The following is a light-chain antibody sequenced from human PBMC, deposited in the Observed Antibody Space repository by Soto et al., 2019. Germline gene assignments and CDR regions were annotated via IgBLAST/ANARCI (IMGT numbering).Light chain of an antibody. CDR1: SSDVGGYNY. CDR3: CSYAGNSLSV. V-gene: IGLV2-11*01. CDR2: DVS. Sequence: QSALTQPRSVSGSPGQSVTISCTGTSSDVGGYNYVSWYQQHPGKAPKLIIYDVSKWPSGVPARFSGCNSGNTASLTISCLQAEDEADYYCCSYAGNSLSVFGGGTKLTVL. J-gene: IGLJ3*02.